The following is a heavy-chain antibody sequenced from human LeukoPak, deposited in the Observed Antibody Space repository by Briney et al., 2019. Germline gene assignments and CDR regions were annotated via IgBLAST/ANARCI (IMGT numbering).Heavy chain of an antibody. CDR3: ARDRYDFWSGYHNDAFDI. Sequence: GASVKVSCKASGYTFTSYYMHWVRQAPGQGLEWMGIINPSGGSTSYAQKFQGRVTMTRDTSTSTAYMELRSLRSDDTAVYYCARDRYDFWSGYHNDAFDIWGQGTMVTVSS. CDR1: GYTFTSYY. D-gene: IGHD3-3*01. CDR2: INPSGGST. J-gene: IGHJ3*02. V-gene: IGHV1-46*01.